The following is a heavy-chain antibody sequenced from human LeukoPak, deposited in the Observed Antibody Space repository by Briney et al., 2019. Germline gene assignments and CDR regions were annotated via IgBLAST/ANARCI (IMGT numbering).Heavy chain of an antibody. Sequence: SETLSLTCTVSGGSISSYYWSWIRQPPGKGLEWIGYIYYSGSTNYNPSLKSRVTISVDTSKNQFSLKLSSVTAADTAVYYCARESGGGMAFDYWGQGTLVTVSS. V-gene: IGHV4-59*01. CDR3: ARESGGGMAFDY. CDR1: GGSISSYY. CDR2: IYYSGST. J-gene: IGHJ4*02. D-gene: IGHD3-16*01.